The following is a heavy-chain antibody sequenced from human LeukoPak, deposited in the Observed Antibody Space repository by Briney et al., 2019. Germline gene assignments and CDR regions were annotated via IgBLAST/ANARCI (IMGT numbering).Heavy chain of an antibody. CDR2: INHSGST. J-gene: IGHJ5*02. Sequence: SETLSFTCAVYGGSFSGYYWSWIRQPPGKGLEWIGEINHSGSTNYNPSLKSRVTISVDTSKNQFSLKLSSVTAADTAVYYCARGKRYSSSSWFDPWGQGTLVTVSS. V-gene: IGHV4-34*01. D-gene: IGHD6-13*01. CDR3: ARGKRYSSSSWFDP. CDR1: GGSFSGYY.